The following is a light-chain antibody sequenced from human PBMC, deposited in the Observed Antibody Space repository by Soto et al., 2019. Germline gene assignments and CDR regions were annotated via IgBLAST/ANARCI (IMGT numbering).Light chain of an antibody. CDR2: GAS. CDR3: QQYGSSRIFT. J-gene: IGKJ3*01. Sequence: EIVLTQSPGTLSLSPGERATLSCRASQSVSSSYLAWYQQKPGQAPRLLIYGASSRATGIPDRFSGSGSGTDFTLTISRLDPEDFAVYYCQQYGSSRIFTFGPGTKVDIK. V-gene: IGKV3-20*01. CDR1: QSVSSSY.